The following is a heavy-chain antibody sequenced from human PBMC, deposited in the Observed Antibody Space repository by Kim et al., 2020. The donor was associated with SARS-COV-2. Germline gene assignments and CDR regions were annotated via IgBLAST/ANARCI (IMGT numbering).Heavy chain of an antibody. D-gene: IGHD3-22*01. CDR1: GGSISGCY. V-gene: IGHV4-59*01. CDR3: ARTQYNVDSSGYFDY. J-gene: IGHJ4*02. Sequence: SETLSLTCTVSGGSISGCYWCWSRKRQGQGQELNGWSYYFWSSNSNHSLRRRVTIPVDSSNNQVSLKVRSLTAADTAVYYCARTQYNVDSSGYFDYWGQGTLVTVSS. CDR2: SYYFWSS.